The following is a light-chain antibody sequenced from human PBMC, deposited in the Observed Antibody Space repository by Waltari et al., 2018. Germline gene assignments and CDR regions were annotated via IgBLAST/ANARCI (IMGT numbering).Light chain of an antibody. CDR3: GTWDDSLNGGI. V-gene: IGLV1-51*01. Sequence: QSVLTQPPSVSAAPGQKVTISCSGGGFNIGSHYVSWYPQLPGTAPKLLLFDNSGRPAGIPARFSAAKSGASAALDITGLQTGDEAEYYCGTWDDSLNGGIFGGGTKLTVL. J-gene: IGLJ2*01. CDR1: GFNIGSHY. CDR2: DNS.